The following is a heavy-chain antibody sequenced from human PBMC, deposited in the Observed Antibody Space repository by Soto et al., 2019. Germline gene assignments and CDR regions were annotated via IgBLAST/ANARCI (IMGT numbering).Heavy chain of an antibody. CDR3: ARRSSSSLGSLFDP. Sequence: SWTMSLTCTVSGRSMSSSTYYWEWNRQPPGKGLEWIGAMYYTGNKNYNPSLESRVTMSVDTSKNQFSLKLSSVTPTDTAVYYCARRSSSSLGSLFDPWGRGSLVTVHS. CDR2: MYYTGNK. CDR1: GRSMSSSTYY. D-gene: IGHD6-6*01. J-gene: IGHJ5*02. V-gene: IGHV4-39*01.